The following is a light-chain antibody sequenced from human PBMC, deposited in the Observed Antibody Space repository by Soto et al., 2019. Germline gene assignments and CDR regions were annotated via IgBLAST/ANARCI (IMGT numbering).Light chain of an antibody. CDR2: EVS. V-gene: IGLV2-23*02. J-gene: IGLJ1*01. CDR1: SSDVGSNNL. CDR3: SPFARSSTP. Sequence: QSALTQPASVSGSPGQSITISCTGTSSDVGSNNLVSWYQQHPGKAPKLMIYEVSRRPSGVSNRFSGSKSGNTASLTISGLQAEDEADYYCSPFARSSTPFGSGTKLTVL.